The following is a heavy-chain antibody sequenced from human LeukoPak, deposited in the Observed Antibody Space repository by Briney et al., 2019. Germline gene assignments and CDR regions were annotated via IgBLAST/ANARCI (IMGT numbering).Heavy chain of an antibody. CDR3: ARGDPWSGSNHYYYYYGMDV. V-gene: IGHV3-30-3*01. CDR2: ISYDGSNK. D-gene: IGHD3-3*01. Sequence: GGSLRLSCAASGFTFSSYAMRWVRQAPGKGLEWVAVISYDGSNKYYADSVKGRFTISRDNSKNTLYLQMNSLRAEDTAVYYCARGDPWSGSNHYYYYYGMDVWGQGTTVTVSS. J-gene: IGHJ6*02. CDR1: GFTFSSYA.